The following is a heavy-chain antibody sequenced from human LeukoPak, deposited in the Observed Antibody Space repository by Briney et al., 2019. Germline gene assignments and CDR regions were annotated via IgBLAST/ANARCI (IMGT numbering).Heavy chain of an antibody. D-gene: IGHD3-3*01. CDR3: ASRSITILGGVTPGPVGAFDI. CDR2: INDNGSTR. V-gene: IGHV3-23*01. Sequence: GGSLRLSCGASGFTFSNYAMSWVRQAPGKGLEWVSGINDNGSTRFYAASVKGRFTSSRDNPKNTLYLQMNGLRSEDTAVYYCASRSITILGGVTPGPVGAFDIWGQVTMVTVSP. CDR1: GFTFSNYA. J-gene: IGHJ3*02.